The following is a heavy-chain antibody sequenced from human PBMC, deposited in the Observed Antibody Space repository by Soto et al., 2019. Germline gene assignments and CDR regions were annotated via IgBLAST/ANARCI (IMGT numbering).Heavy chain of an antibody. V-gene: IGHV4-59*01. CDR1: GGSISSYY. CDR3: ARVIAMGAFDI. D-gene: IGHD2-15*01. CDR2: IYYSGST. J-gene: IGHJ3*02. Sequence: SETLSLTCTVSGGSISSYYWSWIRQPPGKGLKWIGYIYYSGSTNYNPSLKSRVTISVDTSKNQFSLKLSSVTAADTAVYYCARVIAMGAFDIWGQGTMVTVSS.